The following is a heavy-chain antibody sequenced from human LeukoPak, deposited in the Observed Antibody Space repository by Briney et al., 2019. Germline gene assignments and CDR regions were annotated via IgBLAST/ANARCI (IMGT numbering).Heavy chain of an antibody. J-gene: IGHJ6*03. D-gene: IGHD3-10*01. CDR1: GFTFSSYE. V-gene: IGHV3-48*03. CDR2: IHTGSSPT. Sequence: PGGSLRLSCEGSGFTFSSYEMNWVRQAPGKGLEWVSYIHTGSSPTSYADSVKGRFTISRDNAKNSLYLQMNSLRAEDTAVYYCARVRSYFYYYYMDVWGKGTMATVSS. CDR3: ARVRSYFYYYYMDV.